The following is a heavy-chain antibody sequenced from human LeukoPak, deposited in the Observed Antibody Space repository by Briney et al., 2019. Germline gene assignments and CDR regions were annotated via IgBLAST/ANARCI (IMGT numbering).Heavy chain of an antibody. J-gene: IGHJ4*02. V-gene: IGHV1-8*01. Sequence: VALVKVSCKASGYTFTSYDINWARQATGQGLEWMGWMNPNSGNTGYAQKFQGRVTMTRNTSISTAYMKLSSLRSEDTAVYYCARGSNRGYDSFDYWGQGTLVTVSS. CDR1: GYTFTSYD. CDR3: ARGSNRGYDSFDY. D-gene: IGHD5-12*01. CDR2: MNPNSGNT.